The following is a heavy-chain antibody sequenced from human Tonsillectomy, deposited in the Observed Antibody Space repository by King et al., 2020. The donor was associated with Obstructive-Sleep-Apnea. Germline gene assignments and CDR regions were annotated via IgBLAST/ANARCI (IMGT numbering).Heavy chain of an antibody. V-gene: IGHV1-2*02. D-gene: IGHD1-26*01. CDR2: INPNSGGT. J-gene: IGHJ2*01. CDR1: GYTFTGYY. CDR3: ARGGRYSGSYYSWYFDL. Sequence: VQLVQSGAEVKKPGASVKVSCKASGYTFTGYYMHWVRQAPGQGLEWVGWINPNSGGTNYAQKFQGRVTMTRDTSISTAYMELSRLRSDDTAVYYCARGGRYSGSYYSWYFDLWGRGTLVTVSS.